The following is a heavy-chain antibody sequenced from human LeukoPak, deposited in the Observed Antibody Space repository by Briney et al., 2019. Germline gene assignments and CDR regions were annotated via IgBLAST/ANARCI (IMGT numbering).Heavy chain of an antibody. V-gene: IGHV3-30*02. CDR2: IRYDGNNK. CDR3: ASHLITFGGVIVIPGT. Sequence: PGGSLRLSCAASGFTFSSYGMHWVRQAPGKGLEWVAFIRYDGNNKYYADSVKGRFTISRDNSKNTLYLQMNSLRAEDTAVYYCASHLITFGGVIVIPGTWGQGTLVTVSS. D-gene: IGHD3-16*02. J-gene: IGHJ5*02. CDR1: GFTFSSYG.